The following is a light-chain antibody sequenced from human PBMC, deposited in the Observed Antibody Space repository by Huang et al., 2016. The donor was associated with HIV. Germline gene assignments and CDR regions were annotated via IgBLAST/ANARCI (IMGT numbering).Light chain of an antibody. Sequence: IVLTRSPGTLSLSPGERATLSCRASQSFGSTYLAWYQQKPGQATSLLIYGAYSRATGIPDRFSGSGSGTEFTLTISRLEPEDFAVYYCQQYGGSPLITFGQGTRLEIK. J-gene: IGKJ5*01. CDR3: QQYGGSPLIT. V-gene: IGKV3-20*01. CDR2: GAY. CDR1: QSFGSTY.